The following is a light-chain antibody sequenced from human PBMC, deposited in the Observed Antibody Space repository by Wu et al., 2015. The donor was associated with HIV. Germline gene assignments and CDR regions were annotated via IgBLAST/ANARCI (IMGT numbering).Light chain of an antibody. J-gene: IGKJ4*01. CDR1: QGISSA. CDR2: EAS. V-gene: IGKV1-13*02. CDR3: QQFNSFPPT. Sequence: AIQLTQFPSSLSASVGDRVTITCRASQGISSALAWYQQKPGKTPKLLIYEASTLESGVPSRFSGSGSETDFTLTISSLQPEDFATYYCQQFNSFPPTFGGGTEGGDRT.